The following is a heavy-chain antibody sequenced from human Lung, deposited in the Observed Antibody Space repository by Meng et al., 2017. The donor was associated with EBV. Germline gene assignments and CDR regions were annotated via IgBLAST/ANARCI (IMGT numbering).Heavy chain of an antibody. V-gene: IGHV4-34*01. J-gene: IGHJ4*02. D-gene: IGHD6-19*01. CDR3: ARLYRGGWYL. CDR2: INHSGST. Sequence: QVQLQQWGAGLLKPSETLSLTCAVYGGSFSGYYWSWIRQPPGKGLEWIGEINHSGSTNYNPSLKSRVTISVDTSKNQFSLKLSSVTAADTAVYYCARLYRGGWYLWGRGTLVTVFS. CDR1: GGSFSGYY.